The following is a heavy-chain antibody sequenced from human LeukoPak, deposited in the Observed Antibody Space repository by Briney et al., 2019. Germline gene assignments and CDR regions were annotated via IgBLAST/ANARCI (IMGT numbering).Heavy chain of an antibody. J-gene: IGHJ4*02. CDR3: ARGPFPDY. CDR2: IYYSGST. V-gene: IGHV4-59*08. CDR1: GGSVSSFY. Sequence: SETLSLTCTVSGGSVSSFYWSWIRQPPGKGLEWIGYIYYSGSTYYNPSLKSRVTISVDTSKNQFSLKLSSVTAADTAVYYCARGPFPDYWGQGTLVTVSS.